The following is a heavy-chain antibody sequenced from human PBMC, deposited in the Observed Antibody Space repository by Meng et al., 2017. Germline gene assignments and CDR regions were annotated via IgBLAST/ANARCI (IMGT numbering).Heavy chain of an antibody. CDR2: ITKDGSRK. Sequence: VQGVECGGDVFPPARSLTLSCAASGFIFSNYEMHWVRQAPGKGLEWVACITKDGSRKYYLGSVRGRFTISRDNSKNTLYLEMNSLRSEDTALYYCARDFDYWGQGTLVTVSS. CDR3: ARDFDY. CDR1: GFIFSNYE. V-gene: IGHV3-30*16. J-gene: IGHJ4*02.